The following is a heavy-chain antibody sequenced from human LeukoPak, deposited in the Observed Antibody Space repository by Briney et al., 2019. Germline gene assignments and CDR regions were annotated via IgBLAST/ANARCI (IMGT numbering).Heavy chain of an antibody. CDR1: GFTFSSYG. Sequence: PGGSLRLSCAASGFTFSSYGMHWVRQAPGKGLEWVAFIRYDGSNKYYADSVKGRFTISRDNSKNTLYLQMNSLRAEDTAVYYCAKVGGYCSSTSCLYMDVWSKGTTVTVSS. D-gene: IGHD2-2*01. V-gene: IGHV3-30*02. CDR2: IRYDGSNK. CDR3: AKVGGYCSSTSCLYMDV. J-gene: IGHJ6*03.